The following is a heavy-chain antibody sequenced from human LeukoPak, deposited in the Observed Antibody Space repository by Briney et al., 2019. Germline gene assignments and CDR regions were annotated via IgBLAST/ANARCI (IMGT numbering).Heavy chain of an antibody. CDR1: GYTFTSYA. CDR3: ARAPYSNLKPAYYYYYMDV. D-gene: IGHD4-11*01. CDR2: INAGNGNT. V-gene: IGHV1-3*03. Sequence: ASVKVSCKASGYTFTSYAMHWVRQAPGQRLEWMGWINAGNGNTKYSQEFQGRVTITRDTSASTAYMELSSLRSEDMAVYYCARAPYSNLKPAYYYYYMDVWGKGTTVTVSS. J-gene: IGHJ6*03.